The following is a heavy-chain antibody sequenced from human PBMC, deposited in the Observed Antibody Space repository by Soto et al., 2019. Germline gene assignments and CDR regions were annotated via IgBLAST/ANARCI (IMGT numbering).Heavy chain of an antibody. CDR2: IYYRGNT. CDR3: ARLEGLATISYYYVF. CDR1: GDSINSDKYY. Sequence: PSETLSLTCSVSGDSINSDKYYWGWIRQPPGKGLEWIGSIYYRGNTYYNPSLQTRVTISLDKSKSQFSLRLNSVTAADSAVYFCARLEGLATISYYYVFWGEGVEVTVAS. D-gene: IGHD3-9*01. V-gene: IGHV4-39*01. J-gene: IGHJ4*02.